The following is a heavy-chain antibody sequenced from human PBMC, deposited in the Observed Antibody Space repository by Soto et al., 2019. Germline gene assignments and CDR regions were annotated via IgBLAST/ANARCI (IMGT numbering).Heavy chain of an antibody. J-gene: IGHJ6*02. Sequence: GESLKISCEGRGFDFNVNWIGWVRQRPGKGLEWMGIINPGDSDIRYSPSFQGQVTISADKSISTAYLQWSSLKASDTAMYYCARHPRPSSTAHGMDVWGQGTTVTVSS. CDR3: ARHPRPSSTAHGMDV. CDR1: GFDFNVNW. CDR2: INPGDSDI. D-gene: IGHD4-17*01. V-gene: IGHV5-51*01.